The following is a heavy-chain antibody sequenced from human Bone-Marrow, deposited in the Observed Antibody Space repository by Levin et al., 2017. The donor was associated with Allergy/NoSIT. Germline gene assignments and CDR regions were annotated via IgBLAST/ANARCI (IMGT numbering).Heavy chain of an antibody. CDR2: ISSSGSLI. CDR1: EFALSNYE. J-gene: IGHJ3*02. V-gene: IGHV3-48*03. CDR3: AREADFWSGHRNAFEM. Sequence: GESLKISCVASEFALSNYEVNWVRQAPGKGLEWISYISSSGSLIYYADSVKGRFTISRDNAKNSLYLQMNSLRVEDTALYYCAREADFWSGHRNAFEMWGQGTMVTVSS. D-gene: IGHD3-3*01.